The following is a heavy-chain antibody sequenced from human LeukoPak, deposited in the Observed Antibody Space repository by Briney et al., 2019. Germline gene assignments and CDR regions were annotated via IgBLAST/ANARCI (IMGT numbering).Heavy chain of an antibody. CDR1: GYTFTSYA. D-gene: IGHD3-22*01. CDR2: INAGNGNT. Sequence: ASVKVSCKASGYTFTSYAMHWVRQAPGQRLEWMGWINAGNGNTKYSQKSQGRVTITRDTSASTAYMELSSLRSEDTAVYYCAREGPYYYDSSGLEFIDYWGQGTLVTVSS. J-gene: IGHJ4*02. CDR3: AREGPYYYDSSGLEFIDY. V-gene: IGHV1-3*01.